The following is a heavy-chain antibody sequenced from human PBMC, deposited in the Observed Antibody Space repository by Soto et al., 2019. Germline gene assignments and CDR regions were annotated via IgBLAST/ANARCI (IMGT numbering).Heavy chain of an antibody. D-gene: IGHD6-19*01. J-gene: IGHJ5*02. CDR1: GLSITDSEMG. V-gene: IGHV2-26*01. CDR3: ARRHLAVAVSPWFDP. Sequence: QVTLKESGPVLVNPTETLTLRCTVSGLSITDSEMGVSWICQPPGQPLEWLAHIDSSGEKSYRTFLKSRPAISKDTSKSQIVLTMTNMDPADTATYYCARRHLAVAVSPWFDPWGQGIPVTVSS. CDR2: IDSSGEK.